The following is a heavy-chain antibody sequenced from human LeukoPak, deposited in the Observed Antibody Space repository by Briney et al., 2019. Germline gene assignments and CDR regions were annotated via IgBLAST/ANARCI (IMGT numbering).Heavy chain of an antibody. Sequence: PGGSLRLSCVASGFTFSSYSMNWVRQAPGKGLEWVAVIWYDGSNKYYADSVKGRFTISRDNSKNTLYLQMNSLRAEDTAVYYCAGVKQYCGGDCFDDAFDIWGQGTMVTVSS. V-gene: IGHV3-33*08. J-gene: IGHJ3*02. D-gene: IGHD2-21*02. CDR1: GFTFSSYS. CDR3: AGVKQYCGGDCFDDAFDI. CDR2: IWYDGSNK.